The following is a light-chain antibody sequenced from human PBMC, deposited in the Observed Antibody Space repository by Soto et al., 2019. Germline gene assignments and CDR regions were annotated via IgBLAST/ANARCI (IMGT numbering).Light chain of an antibody. CDR1: SSNIGSNT. V-gene: IGLV1-44*01. CDR2: SNN. J-gene: IGLJ2*01. Sequence: QPVLTQPPSASGTPGQRVTISCSGSSSNIGSNTVNWYQQLPGTAPKLLIYSNNQRPSGVPDRFSGSKSGTSASLAISGLQSEDKADYYCAAWDDSLNGVVFGGGTKLTVL. CDR3: AAWDDSLNGVV.